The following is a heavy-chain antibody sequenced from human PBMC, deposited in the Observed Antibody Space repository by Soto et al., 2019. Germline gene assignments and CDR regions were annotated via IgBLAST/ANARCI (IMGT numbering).Heavy chain of an antibody. J-gene: IGHJ6*02. CDR1: GFSVTRDY. CDR3: ARGVGGDDCALMYYFGMAV. D-gene: IGHD4-17*01. Sequence: EVQLGESGGALVQPGGSLRLSCEVSGFSVTRDYMSWVRQRPGKWLEWVSVIYSGTNTYYGDSVKGRFTISRDDSKNTLYLQMNTLRVEDTAVYFCARGVGGDDCALMYYFGMAVWGQGTTVTVS. V-gene: IGHV3-66*01. CDR2: IYSGTNT.